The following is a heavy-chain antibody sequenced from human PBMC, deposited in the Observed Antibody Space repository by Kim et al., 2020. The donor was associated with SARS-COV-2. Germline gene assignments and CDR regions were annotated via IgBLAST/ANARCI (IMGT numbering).Heavy chain of an antibody. CDR3: ARGRWGMWFGELHPRNWFDP. CDR2: MNPNSGNT. V-gene: IGHV1-8*01. Sequence: ASVKVSCKASGYTFTSYDINWVRQATGQGLEWMGWMNPNSGNTGYAQKFQGRVTMTRNTSISTAYMEVSSLRSEDTAVYYCARGRWGMWFGELHPRNWFDPWGQGTLVTVSS. J-gene: IGHJ5*02. CDR1: GYTFTSYD. D-gene: IGHD3-10*01.